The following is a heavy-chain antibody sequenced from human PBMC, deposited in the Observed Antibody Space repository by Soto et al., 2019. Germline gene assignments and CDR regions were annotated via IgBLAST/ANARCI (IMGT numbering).Heavy chain of an antibody. CDR1: GFTFSDYY. V-gene: IGHV3-11*01. D-gene: IGHD6-19*01. Sequence: QVQLVESGGGLVKPGGSLRLSCAASGFTFSDYYMSWIRQAPGKGLEWVSYITSGSTIYYADSVKGRFTISTDNAKNSLYLQMNSLRAEDTAVYYCARAPYSSGLYAYYTGMDVWGHGTTVTVAS. J-gene: IGHJ6*01. CDR3: ARAPYSSGLYAYYTGMDV. CDR2: ITSGSTI.